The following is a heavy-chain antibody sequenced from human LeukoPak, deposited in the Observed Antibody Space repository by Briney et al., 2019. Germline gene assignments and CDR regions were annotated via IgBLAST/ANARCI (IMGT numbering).Heavy chain of an antibody. Sequence: SQTLSLTCAVSGGSISSGGYSWSWIRQPPGKGLEWIGYIYHSGSTYYNPSLKSRVTISVDRSKNQFSLKLSSVTAADTAVYYCARMRVGVGNIDHWGQGTLVTVSS. CDR1: GGSISSGGYS. V-gene: IGHV4-30-2*01. CDR2: IYHSGST. D-gene: IGHD2-15*01. J-gene: IGHJ4*02. CDR3: ARMRVGVGNIDH.